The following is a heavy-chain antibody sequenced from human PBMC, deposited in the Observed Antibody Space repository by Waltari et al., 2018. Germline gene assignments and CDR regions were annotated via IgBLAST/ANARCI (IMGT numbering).Heavy chain of an antibody. Sequence: QVQLVESGGGVVQPGGSLRLSCAASGFTFRSYGMHWVRQAPGKGLECVSCIRYDESSKYYADAVKGRFTISRDKSKNTLYLQMNSLRDEDTAVYYCAKFTDGRRPAADRFDSWSQGTLVTVSS. CDR2: IRYDESSK. CDR1: GFTFRSYG. V-gene: IGHV3-30*02. D-gene: IGHD2-2*01. CDR3: AKFTDGRRPAADRFDS. J-gene: IGHJ4*02.